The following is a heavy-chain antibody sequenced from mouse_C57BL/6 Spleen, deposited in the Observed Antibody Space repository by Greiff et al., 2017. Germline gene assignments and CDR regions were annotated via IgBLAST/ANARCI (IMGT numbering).Heavy chain of an antibody. CDR3: AGELTGPEYAY. J-gene: IGHJ2*01. V-gene: IGHV14-2*01. D-gene: IGHD4-1*01. CDR2: IDPEDGET. Sequence: EVQLQQSGAELVKPGASVKLSCTASGFNIKDYYMHWVKQRTEQGLEWIGRIDPEDGETKYAPKFQGKATLTADTSSNTAYLQLRSLTSEDAAVYCCAGELTGPEYAYWGQGTTLTVSS. CDR1: GFNIKDYY.